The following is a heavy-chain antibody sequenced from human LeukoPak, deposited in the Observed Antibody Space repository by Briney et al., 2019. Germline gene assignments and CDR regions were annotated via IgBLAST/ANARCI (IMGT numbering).Heavy chain of an antibody. J-gene: IGHJ4*02. CDR1: EFTFSSYV. V-gene: IGHV3-11*01. CDR2: ISSSGSTI. Sequence: GGSLRLSCAASEFTFSSYVMAWVRQAPGKGLEWVSYISSSGSTIYYADSVKGRFTISRGNAKNSLYLQMNSLRAEDTAVYYCARETGTTHPLFDYWGQGTLVTVSS. D-gene: IGHD1-7*01. CDR3: ARETGTTHPLFDY.